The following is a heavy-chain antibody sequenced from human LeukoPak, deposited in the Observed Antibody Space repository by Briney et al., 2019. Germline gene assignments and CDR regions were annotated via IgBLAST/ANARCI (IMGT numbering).Heavy chain of an antibody. CDR3: ARGPFGTTVNY. J-gene: IGHJ4*02. V-gene: IGHV4-34*01. CDR1: GGSFSGYY. Sequence: SETLSLTCAVYGGSFSGYYWSWIRQPPGKGLEWIGEINHSGSTNYNPSLKSRVTISVDTSKNQFSPKLSSVTAADTAVYYCARGPFGTTVNYWGQGTLVTVSS. CDR2: INHSGST. D-gene: IGHD4-17*01.